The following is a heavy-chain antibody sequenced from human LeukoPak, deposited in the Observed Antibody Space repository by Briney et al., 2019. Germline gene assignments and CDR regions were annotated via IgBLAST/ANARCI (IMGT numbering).Heavy chain of an antibody. Sequence: GRSLRLSCAASGFTLSTYAMHWVRQAPGKGLEWGALSSYDGSNKYYADSVIRRSTTSRENYKNTLDLQMNSLRADDTAVYYCARYGHSGYDPFYYFDGWGQGTLVSVP. CDR3: ARYGHSGYDPFYYFDG. CDR1: GFTLSTYA. CDR2: SSYDGSNK. D-gene: IGHD5-12*01. V-gene: IGHV3-30-3*01. J-gene: IGHJ4*02.